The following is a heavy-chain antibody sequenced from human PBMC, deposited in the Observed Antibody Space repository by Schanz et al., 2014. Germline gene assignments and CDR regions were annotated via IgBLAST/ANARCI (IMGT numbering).Heavy chain of an antibody. D-gene: IGHD3-10*01. V-gene: IGHV3-48*01. CDR3: ASGVHVSSLQKGLQF. CDR2: IATSSSTR. Sequence: QLVGSGGGLIQPGGSLRLSCTASGFAFSSYSMNWVRQVPGKGLEWLSYIATSSSTRHYADSVKGRVTISRDNAKNSVSLQMRRLRVEDTAVYYCASGVHVSSLQKGLQFWGRGTPVIVSS. CDR1: GFAFSSYS. J-gene: IGHJ1*01.